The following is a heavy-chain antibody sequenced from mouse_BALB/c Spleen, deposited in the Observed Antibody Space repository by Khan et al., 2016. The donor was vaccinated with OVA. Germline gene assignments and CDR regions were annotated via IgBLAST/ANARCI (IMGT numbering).Heavy chain of an antibody. V-gene: IGHV3-2*02. CDR1: GYSITSDYA. D-gene: IGHD4-1*01. J-gene: IGHJ2*01. CDR2: ISYSGNT. CDR3: ARMSGGDLDF. Sequence: VQLQQSGPGLVKPSQSLSLTCTVTGYSITSDYAWNWLRQFPGNKLEWMGYISYSGNTKYNPSLKSRISVTRDTSKNPFFLQLNSVTTEDTATYYCARMSGGDLDFWGQGTTLTVSS.